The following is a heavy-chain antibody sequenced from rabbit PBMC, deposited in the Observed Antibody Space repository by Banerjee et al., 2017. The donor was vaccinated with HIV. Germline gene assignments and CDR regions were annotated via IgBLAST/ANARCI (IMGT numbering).Heavy chain of an antibody. CDR2: IYGGSSGSS. V-gene: IGHV1S45*01. Sequence: QEQLEESGGGLVKPEGSLTLTCKASGFSFSSSDWICWVRQAPGKGLEWIACIYGGSSGSSHYATWAKGRFTISKMPSTTVTLQMTSMTAADTATYFCARDGASGYNFNLWGPGTLVTVS. CDR3: ARDGASGYNFNL. CDR1: GFSFSSSDW. J-gene: IGHJ4*01. D-gene: IGHD1-1*01.